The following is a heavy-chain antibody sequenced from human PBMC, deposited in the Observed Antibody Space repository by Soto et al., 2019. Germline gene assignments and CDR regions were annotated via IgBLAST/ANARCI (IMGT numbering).Heavy chain of an antibody. CDR2: IWYDGSNK. CDR3: ARVVSSGWYRGSGFDY. CDR1: GFTFRTYG. Sequence: GGSLRLSCEASGFTFRTYGMHWVRQAPGKGLEWVAVIWYDGSNKYYADSVKGRFTISRDNSKNTLFLQMNSLRAEDTAVYYCARVVSSGWYRGSGFDYWGQGTLVTVSS. D-gene: IGHD6-19*01. J-gene: IGHJ4*02. V-gene: IGHV3-33*01.